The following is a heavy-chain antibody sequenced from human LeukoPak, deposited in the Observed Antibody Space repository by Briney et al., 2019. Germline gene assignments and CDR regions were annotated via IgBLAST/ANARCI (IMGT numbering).Heavy chain of an antibody. Sequence: NPSETLSLTCAVSGYSISSGYYWGWIRQPPGKGLEWIGSIYHSGSTYYNPSLKSRVTISVDTSKNQFSLKLSSVTAADTAVYYCALSGYRMYYFDYWGQGTLVTVSS. CDR2: IYHSGST. J-gene: IGHJ4*02. CDR1: GYSISSGYY. D-gene: IGHD3-9*01. CDR3: ALSGYRMYYFDY. V-gene: IGHV4-38-2*01.